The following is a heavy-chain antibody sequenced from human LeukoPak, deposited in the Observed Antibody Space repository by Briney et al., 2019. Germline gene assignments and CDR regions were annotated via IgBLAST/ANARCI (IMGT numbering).Heavy chain of an antibody. J-gene: IGHJ4*02. CDR2: IYSGGST. Sequence: GGSLRLSCAASGFTVSSNYMRWVRQAPGKGLEWVSVIYSGGSTYYADSMKDRFTISRDSSKNTLYLQMNSLRAEDTAVYYCARGLRYSSGWFHLDFWGQGTLVTVSS. CDR3: ARGLRYSSGWFHLDF. D-gene: IGHD6-19*01. CDR1: GFTVSSNY. V-gene: IGHV3-66*01.